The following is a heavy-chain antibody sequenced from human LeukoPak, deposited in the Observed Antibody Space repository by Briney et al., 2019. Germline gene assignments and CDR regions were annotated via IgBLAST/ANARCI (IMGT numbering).Heavy chain of an antibody. CDR2: VNPNSGGT. J-gene: IGHJ4*02. D-gene: IGHD4-23*01. CDR1: GFTFTGYY. V-gene: IGHV1-2*02. Sequence: VASVKVSCKASGFTFTGYYIHWVRQAPGQGLEWMGWVNPNSGGTKYAQKFQGRVSMTSDTSTSTAYMELSRLTSDDTAVYYCARDTYGGNWSLGYWGQGTLVTVSS. CDR3: ARDTYGGNWSLGY.